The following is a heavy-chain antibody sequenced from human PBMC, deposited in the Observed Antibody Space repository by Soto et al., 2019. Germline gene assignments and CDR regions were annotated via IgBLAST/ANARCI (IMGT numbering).Heavy chain of an antibody. V-gene: IGHV3-33*01. CDR1: GFTFSSYG. CDR2: IWYDGSNK. CDR3: ASGPLVGATPKRGMDV. D-gene: IGHD1-26*01. J-gene: IGHJ6*02. Sequence: QVQLVESGGGVVQPGRSLRLSCAASGFTFSSYGMHWVRQAPGKGLEWVAVIWYDGSNKYYADSVKGRFTISRDNSKNXLYPQMKSLRAEDTAVYYCASGPLVGATPKRGMDVWGQGATVTVSS.